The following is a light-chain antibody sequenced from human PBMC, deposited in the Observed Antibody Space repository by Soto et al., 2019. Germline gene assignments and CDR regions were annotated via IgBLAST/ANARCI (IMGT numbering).Light chain of an antibody. J-gene: IGLJ1*01. Sequence: QSVLTQPASVSGSPGQSITISCTGTSSDVGDDNYVSWYQQNPGKAPKLIIYDVSNRPSGVSNRFSGSKSGNTASLTISGLQAEDEADYYCSSYTSSNTYVFGTGTKLTVL. CDR2: DVS. CDR3: SSYTSSNTYV. V-gene: IGLV2-14*01. CDR1: SSDVGDDNY.